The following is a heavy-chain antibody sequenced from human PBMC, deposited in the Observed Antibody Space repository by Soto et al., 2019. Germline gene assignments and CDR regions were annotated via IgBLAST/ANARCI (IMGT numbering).Heavy chain of an antibody. CDR3: AREAGTLLLGPFDY. CDR1: GDSVSSNSVA. J-gene: IGHJ4*02. CDR2: TYYRSKWYN. Sequence: PSQTLSLTCAISGDSVSSNSVAWNWIRQSPSRGLEWLGRTYYRSKWYNDYAVSVKSRITIIPDTSKNQVSLQVSSVTPEDTAVYYCAREAGTLLLGPFDYWGQGTLVTVSS. V-gene: IGHV6-1*01. D-gene: IGHD3-10*01.